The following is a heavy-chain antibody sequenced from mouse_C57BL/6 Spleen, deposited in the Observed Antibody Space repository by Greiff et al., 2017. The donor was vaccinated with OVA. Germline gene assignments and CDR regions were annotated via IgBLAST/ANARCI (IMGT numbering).Heavy chain of an antibody. CDR2: IHPSDSDT. Sequence: QVQLQQPGAELVKPGASVKVSCKASGYTFTSYWMHWVKQRPGQGLEWIGRIHPSDSDTNYNQKFKGKATLTVDKSSSTAYMQLSRLTSEDSAVYYCAIGDDYDAWFAYWGQGTLVTGSA. CDR3: AIGDDYDAWFAY. CDR1: GYTFTSYW. J-gene: IGHJ3*01. V-gene: IGHV1-74*01. D-gene: IGHD2-4*01.